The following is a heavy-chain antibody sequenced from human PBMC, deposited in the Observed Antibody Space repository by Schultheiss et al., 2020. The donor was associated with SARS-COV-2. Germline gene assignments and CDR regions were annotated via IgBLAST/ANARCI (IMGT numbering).Heavy chain of an antibody. CDR1: GGTFSSYA. Sequence: ASVKVSCKASGGTFSSYAISWVRQAPGQGLEWMGWMNPNSGNTGYAQKFQGRVTMTRNTSISTAYMELSSLRSEDTAVYYCARVRYYYYGMDVWGQGTTVTVSS. CDR2: MNPNSGNT. V-gene: IGHV1-8*02. J-gene: IGHJ6*02. CDR3: ARVRYYYYGMDV.